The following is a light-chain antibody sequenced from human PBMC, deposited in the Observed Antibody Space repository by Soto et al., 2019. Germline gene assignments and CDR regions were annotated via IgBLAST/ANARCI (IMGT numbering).Light chain of an antibody. CDR1: SSDIGVYDF. J-gene: IGLJ3*02. CDR2: DVT. CDR3: SSYTTSTTRV. Sequence: QSALTQPASVSGSPGQSITISCTGTSSDIGVYDFVSWYQQHPGRAPKLLIYDVTNRPSGISDRFSGSKSGNTASLTISGLQPEDEADDYCSSYTTSTTRVFGGGTKLTVL. V-gene: IGLV2-14*01.